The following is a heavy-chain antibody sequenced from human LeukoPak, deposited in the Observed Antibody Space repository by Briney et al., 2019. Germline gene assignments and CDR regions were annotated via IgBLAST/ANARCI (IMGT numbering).Heavy chain of an antibody. J-gene: IGHJ3*02. CDR1: GDSISSYY. V-gene: IGHV4-59*08. CDR3: ARRMKLAAKGDAFDI. D-gene: IGHD2-15*01. Sequence: PSETLSLTCTVSGDSISSYYWNWIRQPPGKGLEWIGFTYYSGSTNYNPSLKSRVTISVDASRSHFSLKLNSVTAADTAVYYCARRMKLAAKGDAFDIWGQGTMVTVSS. CDR2: TYYSGST.